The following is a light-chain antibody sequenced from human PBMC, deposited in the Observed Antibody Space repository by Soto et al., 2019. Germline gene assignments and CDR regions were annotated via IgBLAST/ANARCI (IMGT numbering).Light chain of an antibody. Sequence: DIQMTQSPSSLSASVGDRVTITCRARQSITGYLNWYQQKPGKAPKLLIYAASSLQSGVPSRFSGSGSWTDFTLTISSLQRDDFATYFCQQSLGIPYTFGQGTRLESK. J-gene: IGKJ2*01. CDR3: QQSLGIPYT. CDR1: QSITGY. V-gene: IGKV1-39*01. CDR2: AAS.